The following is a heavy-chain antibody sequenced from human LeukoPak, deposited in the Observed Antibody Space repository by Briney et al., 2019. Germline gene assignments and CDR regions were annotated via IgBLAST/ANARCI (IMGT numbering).Heavy chain of an antibody. CDR2: ISHDGSNK. CDR1: GFAFSSYA. J-gene: IGHJ4*02. Sequence: GRSLRLSCAASGFAFSSYAMHWVRQAPGKGLEWVAVISHDGSNKYYADSVKGRFTISRDNSKNTLYLQMNSLRAEDTAVYCCARPYSSGWYGDFDFWGQGTLVTVSS. D-gene: IGHD6-19*01. V-gene: IGHV3-30*04. CDR3: ARPYSSGWYGDFDF.